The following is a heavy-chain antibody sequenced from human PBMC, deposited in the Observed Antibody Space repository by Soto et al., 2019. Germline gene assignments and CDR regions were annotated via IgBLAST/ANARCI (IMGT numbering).Heavy chain of an antibody. Sequence: ASVKVSCKASGYTFTRYYIHWVRQAPGQGLEWMGIINPSGGTTSYAKKFQGRVTMTRDTSTSTVYMELRSLRSDDTAVYYCATKGDNGGFDYWGQGALVTVSS. V-gene: IGHV1-46*01. CDR3: ATKGDNGGFDY. D-gene: IGHD2-21*01. J-gene: IGHJ4*02. CDR2: INPSGGTT. CDR1: GYTFTRYY.